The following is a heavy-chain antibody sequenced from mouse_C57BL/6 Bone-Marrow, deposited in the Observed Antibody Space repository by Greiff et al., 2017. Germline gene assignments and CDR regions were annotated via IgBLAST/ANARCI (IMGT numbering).Heavy chain of an antibody. CDR3: ASDYYGSPYAMDY. D-gene: IGHD1-1*01. V-gene: IGHV2-5*01. CDR2: IWRGGST. Sequence: VMLVESGPGLVQPSQSLSITCTVSGFSLTSYGVHWVRQSPGKGLEWLGVIWRGGSTDYNAAFMSRLSITKDNSKSQVFFKMNSLQADDTAIYYCASDYYGSPYAMDYWGQGTSVTVSS. CDR1: GFSLTSYG. J-gene: IGHJ4*01.